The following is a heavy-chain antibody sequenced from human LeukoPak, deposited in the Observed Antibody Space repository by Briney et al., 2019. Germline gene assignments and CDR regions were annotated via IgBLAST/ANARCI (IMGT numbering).Heavy chain of an antibody. Sequence: GGSLRLSCAASGFTFSNYWMSWGRQAPGKGLEWVANIKQDGRAKYYVDSVKGRFTISRDNVKNSLYPQMNSLRAEDTAIYYCAREGAYSSSSDVDYWGQGTLVTVSS. CDR2: IKQDGRAK. CDR3: AREGAYSSSSDVDY. J-gene: IGHJ4*02. V-gene: IGHV3-7*01. CDR1: GFTFSNYW. D-gene: IGHD6-6*01.